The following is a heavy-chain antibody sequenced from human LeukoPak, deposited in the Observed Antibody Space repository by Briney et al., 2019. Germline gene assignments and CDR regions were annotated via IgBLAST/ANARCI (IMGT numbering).Heavy chain of an antibody. CDR2: ISYDGSNK. D-gene: IGHD2-2*01. CDR3: ARDPYIVVVPAAVDY. CDR1: GFTFSSYA. J-gene: IGHJ4*02. Sequence: GGSLRLSCAASGFTFSSYAMHWVRQAPGKGLEWVAVISYDGSNKYYADSVKGRFTISRDNSRNTLYLQMNSLRAEDTAVYYCARDPYIVVVPAAVDYWGQGTLATVSS. V-gene: IGHV3-30-3*01.